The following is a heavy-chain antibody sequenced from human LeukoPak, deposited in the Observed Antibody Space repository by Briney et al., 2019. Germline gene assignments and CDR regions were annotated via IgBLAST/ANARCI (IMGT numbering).Heavy chain of an antibody. J-gene: IGHJ4*02. D-gene: IGHD7-27*01. CDR3: AKDLAWGFDY. V-gene: IGHV3-30*02. CDR2: IRYDGSNH. CDR1: GFTFSGYG. Sequence: PGGSLRLSCAASGFTFSGYGMHWVRQAPGKGLEWVTFIRYDGSNHNYADSVKGRLTISRDNFKNTLYLQMNSLRPEDTALYYCAKDLAWGFDYWGQGTLVTVSS.